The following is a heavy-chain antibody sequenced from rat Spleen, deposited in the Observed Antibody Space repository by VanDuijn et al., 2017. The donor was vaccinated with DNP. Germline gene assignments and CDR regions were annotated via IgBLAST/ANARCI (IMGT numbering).Heavy chain of an antibody. Sequence: EVQLVESGGGLVQPGRSLKLSCAASGFTFSDYYMAWVRQAPTKGLELVAYISYAGGSTYHGDSVKGRFTISRDNAESTLYLQMNSLNSEDTATYYCAREQHYHFDYWGQGVMVTVSS. CDR2: ISYAGGST. J-gene: IGHJ2*01. CDR3: AREQHYHFDY. CDR1: GFTFSDYY. D-gene: IGHD1-4*01. V-gene: IGHV5-20*01.